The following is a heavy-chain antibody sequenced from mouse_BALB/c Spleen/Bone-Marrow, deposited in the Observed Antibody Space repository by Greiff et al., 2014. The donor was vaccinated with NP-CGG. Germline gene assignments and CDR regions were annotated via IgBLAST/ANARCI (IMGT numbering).Heavy chain of an antibody. CDR2: ISSGSSTI. V-gene: IGHV5-17*02. CDR3: TRGGNWDDLDS. Sequence: EVKLMESGGGLVQPGGSRKLSCAASGFTFSSFGMHWVRQAPEKGLEWVAYISSGSSTIFYADTVKGRFTVSRDNPKNTLFLQMTSLRSEDTAMYFCTRGGNWDDLDSWGQGTTLTVSS. D-gene: IGHD4-1*01. J-gene: IGHJ2*01. CDR1: GFTFSSFG.